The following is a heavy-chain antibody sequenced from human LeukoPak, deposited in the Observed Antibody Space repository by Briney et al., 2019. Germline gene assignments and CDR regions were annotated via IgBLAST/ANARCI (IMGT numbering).Heavy chain of an antibody. Sequence: GGSLRLSCVGTGFIFSDYAMHWVRQAPGKGLEWVAVVSYGGSEKYYAGSVKGRFTISRDSSRNTVFLQMNSLTPEDTAVYYCARGDGEEVPATRLLGYWGQGTLVTVSS. J-gene: IGHJ4*02. CDR3: ARGDGEEVPATRLLGY. V-gene: IGHV3-30*04. CDR2: VSYGGSEK. D-gene: IGHD2-2*01. CDR1: GFIFSDYA.